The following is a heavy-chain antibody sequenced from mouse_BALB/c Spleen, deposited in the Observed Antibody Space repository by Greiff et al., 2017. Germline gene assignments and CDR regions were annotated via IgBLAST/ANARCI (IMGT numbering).Heavy chain of an antibody. Sequence: EVKLMESGGGLVQPGGSLKLSCAASGFTFSSYGMSWVRQTPDKRLELVATINSNGGSTYYPDSVKGRFTISRDNAKNTLYLQMSSLKSEDTAMYYCARDQGTYTYWGQGTLVTVSA. D-gene: IGHD3-2*02. CDR3: ARDQGTYTY. J-gene: IGHJ3*01. CDR2: INSNGGST. V-gene: IGHV5-6-3*01. CDR1: GFTFSSYG.